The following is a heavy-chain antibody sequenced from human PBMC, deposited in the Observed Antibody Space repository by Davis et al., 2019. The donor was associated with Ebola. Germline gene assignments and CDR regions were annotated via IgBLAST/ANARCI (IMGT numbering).Heavy chain of an antibody. CDR1: GFTFSDYY. CDR2: ISSSGSTI. J-gene: IGHJ4*02. Sequence: SLKISCAASGFTFSDYYMSWIRQAPGKGLEWVSYISSSGSTIYYADSVKGRFTISRDNAKNSLYLQMNSLRAEDTAVYYCARGYYDSSGYYRRYYFDYWGQGTLVTVSS. D-gene: IGHD3-22*01. V-gene: IGHV3-11*04. CDR3: ARGYYDSSGYYRRYYFDY.